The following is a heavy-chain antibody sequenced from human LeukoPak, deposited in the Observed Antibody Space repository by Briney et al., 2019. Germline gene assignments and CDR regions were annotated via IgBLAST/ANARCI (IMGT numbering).Heavy chain of an antibody. V-gene: IGHV3-43D*03. J-gene: IGHJ4*02. D-gene: IGHD1-26*01. CDR1: GFTFDDYA. CDR3: AKDIRAGIVGAFYFDY. CDR2: ISWDGGST. Sequence: GGSPRLSCAASGFTFDDYAMHWVRQAPGKGLEWVSLISWDGGSTYYADSVKGRFTISRDNSKNSLYLQMNSLRAEDTALYYCAKDIRAGIVGAFYFDYWGQGTLVTVSS.